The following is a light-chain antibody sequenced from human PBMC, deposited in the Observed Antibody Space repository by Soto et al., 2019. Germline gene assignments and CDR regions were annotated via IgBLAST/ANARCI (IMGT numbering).Light chain of an antibody. CDR1: SGHSSYI. CDR2: LEVSGSY. Sequence: QSVLTQSSSASASLGSSVNLTCTLTSGHSSYIIAWHQQQPGKAPRYLMKLEVSGSYNKGSGVPDRFSGSSTGADRYPTISNLEYEDDADYYCETWDSSTRVFGRGTKLTVL. CDR3: ETWDSSTRV. J-gene: IGLJ3*02. V-gene: IGLV4-60*02.